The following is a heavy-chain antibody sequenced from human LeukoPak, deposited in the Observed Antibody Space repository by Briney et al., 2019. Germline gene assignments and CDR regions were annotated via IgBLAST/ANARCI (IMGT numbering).Heavy chain of an antibody. CDR1: GGSISSYY. Sequence: PSETLSLTCTVSGGSISSYYWSWIRQPPGKGLEWIGYIYYSGSTNYNPSLKSRVTISVDTSKNRFSLKLSSVTAADTAVYYCARGIGSYYGGYYFDYWGQGTLVTVSS. CDR3: ARGIGSYYGGYYFDY. CDR2: IYYSGST. J-gene: IGHJ4*02. V-gene: IGHV4-59*01. D-gene: IGHD1-26*01.